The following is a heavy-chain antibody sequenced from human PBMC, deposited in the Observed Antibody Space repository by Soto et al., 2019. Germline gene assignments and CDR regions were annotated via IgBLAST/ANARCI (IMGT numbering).Heavy chain of an antibody. Sequence: GESLKISSKGSGYNFTSYGIGWVRQMPGKGLEWMGIIYPGDSDTRYSPSFQGQVTISADKSISTAYLQWSSLKASDTAMYYCARTSAAGKYYYGMDVWGQGTTVTVSS. V-gene: IGHV5-51*01. CDR1: GYNFTSYG. CDR2: IYPGDSDT. J-gene: IGHJ6*02. D-gene: IGHD6-13*01. CDR3: ARTSAAGKYYYGMDV.